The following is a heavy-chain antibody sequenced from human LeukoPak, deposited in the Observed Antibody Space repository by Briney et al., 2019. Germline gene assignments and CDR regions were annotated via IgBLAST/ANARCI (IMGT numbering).Heavy chain of an antibody. V-gene: IGHV1-18*01. Sequence: ASVKVSCKASGYTFTSYGISWVRQAPGQGLKWMGWISAYNRNTNYAQKLQGRVTMTTDTSTSTAYMELRSLRSDDTAVYYCARDAQVAAAGLFDYWGQGTLVTVSS. CDR3: ARDAQVAAAGLFDY. CDR2: ISAYNRNT. J-gene: IGHJ4*02. CDR1: GYTFTSYG. D-gene: IGHD6-13*01.